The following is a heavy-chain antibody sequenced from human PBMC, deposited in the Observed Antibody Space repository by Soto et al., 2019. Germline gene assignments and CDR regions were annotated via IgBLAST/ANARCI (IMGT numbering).Heavy chain of an antibody. CDR1: GFTFSNYA. D-gene: IGHD1-1*01. V-gene: IGHV3-23*01. CDR3: ATQDFRGATGTT. Sequence: PGGSLRLSCAASGFTFSNYAMGWVRQAPAKGLEWVSLINGGGTTYYADSVKGRFTISRDNSKNTLSLQMNSLRAEDTAIYYCATQDFRGATGTTWGLGTLVTVSS. J-gene: IGHJ4*02. CDR2: INGGGTT.